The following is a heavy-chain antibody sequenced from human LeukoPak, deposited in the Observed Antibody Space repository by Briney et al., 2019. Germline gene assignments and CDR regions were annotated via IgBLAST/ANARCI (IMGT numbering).Heavy chain of an antibody. D-gene: IGHD2-2*01. CDR3: ARRYCDSTRCYDAFDI. J-gene: IGHJ3*02. CDR2: INPNSGGT. V-gene: IGHV1-2*02. CDR1: GYTFTGYY. Sequence: ASVKVSCKASGYTFTGYYIYWVRQAPGQGLEWMGWINPNSGGTNYAQKFQGRVTMTRDTSISTAYMELSGLRSDDTAAYYCARRYCDSTRCYDAFDIWGQGTMVTVSS.